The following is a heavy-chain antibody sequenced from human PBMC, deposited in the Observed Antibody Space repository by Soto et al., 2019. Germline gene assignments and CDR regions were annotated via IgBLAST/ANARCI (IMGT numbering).Heavy chain of an antibody. CDR2: ISGSGGST. V-gene: IGHV3-23*01. CDR1: GFTFSSYA. Sequence: GGSLRLSCAASGFTFSSYAMTWVRQAPGKGLEWVSVISGSGGSTYYADSVWGRFTISRDNSKNTLYLQMNSLRAEDTAVYYCAKDRGTRGQRYCSGGSCYSFDFWGQGTLVTVSS. D-gene: IGHD2-15*01. J-gene: IGHJ4*02. CDR3: AKDRGTRGQRYCSGGSCYSFDF.